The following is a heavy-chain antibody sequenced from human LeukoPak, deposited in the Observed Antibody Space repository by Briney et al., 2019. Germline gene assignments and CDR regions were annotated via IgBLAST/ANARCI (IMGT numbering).Heavy chain of an antibody. Sequence: PSETLSLTCTVSGGSISSYYWSWIRQPPGKGLEWIGYIYYSGSTNYNPSLKSRVTISVDTSKNQFSLKLSSVTAADTAMYYCARESRTGVDYWGQGTLVTVSS. CDR2: IYYSGST. CDR3: ARESRTGVDY. CDR1: GGSISSYY. V-gene: IGHV4-59*01. D-gene: IGHD7-27*01. J-gene: IGHJ4*02.